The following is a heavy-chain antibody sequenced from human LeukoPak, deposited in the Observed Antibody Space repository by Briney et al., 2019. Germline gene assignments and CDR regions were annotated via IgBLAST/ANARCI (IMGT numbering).Heavy chain of an antibody. CDR1: GYTFNRYA. D-gene: IGHD4-17*01. CDR2: ISAYNGNT. CDR3: ARHLYGDYFFDY. Sequence: ASVKVSCKASGYTFNRYAISWVRQAPGQGLEWMGWISAYNGNTNYAQKVQGRVTMTTDTSTSTAYMDLRSLRSDDTAVYYCARHLYGDYFFDYRGQGTLVTVSS. J-gene: IGHJ4*02. V-gene: IGHV1-18*01.